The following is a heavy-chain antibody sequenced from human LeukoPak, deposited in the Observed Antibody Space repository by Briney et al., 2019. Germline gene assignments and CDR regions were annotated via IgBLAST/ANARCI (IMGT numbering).Heavy chain of an antibody. D-gene: IGHD2-15*01. J-gene: IGHJ6*03. Sequence: ASVKVSCKVSGNTFTDYYVNWVRQAPGQGLEWMGWISPNSGVTTYAQKFQGRVTMTRDTSISTSNIEMTRLKSDDTAVYYCALVVVAASSFNYLDVWGKGTKVTISS. CDR1: GNTFTDYY. CDR2: ISPNSGVT. V-gene: IGHV1-2*02. CDR3: ALVVVAASSFNYLDV.